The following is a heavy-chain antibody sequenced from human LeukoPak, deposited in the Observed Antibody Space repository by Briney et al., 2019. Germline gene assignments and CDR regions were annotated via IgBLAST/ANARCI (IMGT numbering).Heavy chain of an antibody. CDR2: ISSSGSTI. CDR3: ARGGGIYCSSTSCYQAAFDY. Sequence: GGSLRLSCAASGFTFSDYYMSWIRQAPGKGLEWVSYISSSGSTIYYADSVKGRFTISRDNAKNSLYLQMNSLRAEDTAVYYCARGGGIYCSSTSCYQAAFDYWGQGTLVTVSS. V-gene: IGHV3-11*04. D-gene: IGHD2-2*01. CDR1: GFTFSDYY. J-gene: IGHJ4*02.